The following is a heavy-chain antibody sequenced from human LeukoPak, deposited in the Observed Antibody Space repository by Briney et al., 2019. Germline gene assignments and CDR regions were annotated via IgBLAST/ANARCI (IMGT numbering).Heavy chain of an antibody. Sequence: PSETLSLTCAVYGGSFSGYYWSWIRQPPGKGLEWIGRIYTSGSTNYNPSLKSRVTISVDTSKNQFSLKLSSVTAADTAVYYCARARITIFGVAPADWGQGTLVTVSS. CDR3: ARARITIFGVAPAD. J-gene: IGHJ4*02. D-gene: IGHD3-3*01. CDR1: GGSFSGYY. V-gene: IGHV4-4*08. CDR2: IYTSGST.